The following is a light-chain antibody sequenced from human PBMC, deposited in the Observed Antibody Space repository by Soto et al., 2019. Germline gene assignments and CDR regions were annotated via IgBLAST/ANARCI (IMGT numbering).Light chain of an antibody. J-gene: IGKJ4*01. CDR1: QGISNY. CDR2: AAS. Sequence: DIQMTQSPSSLSASVGDRVTITCRASQGISNYLAWYQQIPGKVPKLLISAASTLQSGVTSRFSGSGSRTDFTLTISSLQPEDVATYYCQKYTNVPAFGGGTKVEIK. V-gene: IGKV1-27*01. CDR3: QKYTNVPA.